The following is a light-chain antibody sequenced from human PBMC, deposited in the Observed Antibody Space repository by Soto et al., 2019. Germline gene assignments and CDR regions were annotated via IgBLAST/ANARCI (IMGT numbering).Light chain of an antibody. J-gene: IGLJ2*01. CDR2: EVT. V-gene: IGLV2-8*01. CDR1: SSDVGAYNY. CDR3: SSYAGSNNVV. Sequence: QSALTQPPSASGSPGQSVTISCTGTSSDVGAYNYVSWYQQHPGKAPKLMIYEVTKRPSGVPDRFSGSKSGNTASLTVSGLQAEDEADYYCSSYAGSNNVVFGGGTKVTVL.